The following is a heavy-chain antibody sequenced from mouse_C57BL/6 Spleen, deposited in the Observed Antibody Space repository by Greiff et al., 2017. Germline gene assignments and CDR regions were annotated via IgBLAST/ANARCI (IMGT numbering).Heavy chain of an antibody. V-gene: IGHV1-54*01. CDR3: ARGTGDY. CDR1: GYAFTNYL. CDR2: INPGSGGT. J-gene: IGHJ2*01. Sequence: QVQLQQSGAELVRPGTSVKVSCKASGYAFTNYLIEWVKQRPGQGLEWIGVINPGSGGTNYNEKFKGKATLTADKSSSTVYMQLSSLTSEDAAVYFCARGTGDYWGQGTTLTVSS. D-gene: IGHD4-1*01.